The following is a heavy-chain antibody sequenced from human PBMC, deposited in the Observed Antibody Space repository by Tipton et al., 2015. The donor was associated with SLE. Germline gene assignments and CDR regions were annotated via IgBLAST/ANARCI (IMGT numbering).Heavy chain of an antibody. J-gene: IGHJ1*01. CDR1: GFTFSSYA. CDR2: ISGSGGST. CDR3: ARGSASIAAAGTYFQH. D-gene: IGHD6-13*01. Sequence: GSLRFSCAASGFTFSSYAMSWVRQAPGKGLEWVSAISGSGGSTYYADSVKGRFTISRDNAKNSLYLQMNSLRAEDTAVYYCARGSASIAAAGTYFQHWGQGTLVTVSS. V-gene: IGHV3-23*01.